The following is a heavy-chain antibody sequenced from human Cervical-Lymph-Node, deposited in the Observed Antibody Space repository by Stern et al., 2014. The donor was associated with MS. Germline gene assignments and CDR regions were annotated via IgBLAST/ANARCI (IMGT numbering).Heavy chain of an antibody. V-gene: IGHV3-9*01. CDR3: AKDSFYDILTGYSPSGMDV. Sequence: EVQLLESGGGLVQPGRSLRLSCAASGFTFDDSAMHWVRQAPGKGLEWVSGISWNSGSIGYADSVKGRFTISRDNAKNSLYLQMNSLRAEDTALYYCAKDSFYDILTGYSPSGMDVWGQGTTVTVSS. J-gene: IGHJ6*02. CDR2: ISWNSGSI. CDR1: GFTFDDSA. D-gene: IGHD3-9*01.